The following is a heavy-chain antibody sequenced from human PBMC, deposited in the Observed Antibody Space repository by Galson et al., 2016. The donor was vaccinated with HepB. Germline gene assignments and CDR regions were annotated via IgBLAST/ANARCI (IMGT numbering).Heavy chain of an antibody. CDR1: GFRFTGYF. Sequence: SVKVSCKASGFRFTGYFMHWVRQAPGQGLEWMGWINPDTSGTDYAQKFQGRFTITRDTSLSTLYMELSSLKSDDTAVYFFARACSHANCFYDAFDIWGQGTMVTVSS. V-gene: IGHV1-2*02. J-gene: IGHJ3*02. CDR3: ARACSHANCFYDAFDI. CDR2: INPDTSGT. D-gene: IGHD4/OR15-4a*01.